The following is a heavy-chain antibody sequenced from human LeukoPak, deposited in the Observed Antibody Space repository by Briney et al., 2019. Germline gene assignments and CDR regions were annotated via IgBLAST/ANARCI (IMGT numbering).Heavy chain of an antibody. V-gene: IGHV4-34*01. J-gene: IGHJ4*02. CDR1: GGSFSGYY. D-gene: IGHD1-1*01. Sequence: PSETLSLTCAVYGGSFSGYYWSWIRQPPGKGLERIGSIYYHENTYYNSSLKSRVTISVDTSKNQFSLKLNSVTAADTAVYFCARRAYSAAYWKHFDYWGQGTLVTVSS. CDR3: ARRAYSAAYWKHFDY. CDR2: IYYHENT.